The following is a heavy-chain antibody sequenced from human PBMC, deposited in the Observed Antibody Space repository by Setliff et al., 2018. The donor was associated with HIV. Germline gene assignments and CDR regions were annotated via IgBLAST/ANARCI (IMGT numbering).Heavy chain of an antibody. CDR3: ARISVASRYNSDMDV. J-gene: IGHJ6*03. D-gene: IGHD5-12*01. CDR1: GFIFSTYG. Sequence: GGSLRLSCEASGFIFSTYGMHWVRQAPGKGLEWVAFIRSDETNKYYSDSVKGRLTISRDTSKNTLFLQINSLRPEDTAVYYCARISVASRYNSDMDVWGKGTTVTGSS. CDR2: IRSDETNK. V-gene: IGHV3-30*02.